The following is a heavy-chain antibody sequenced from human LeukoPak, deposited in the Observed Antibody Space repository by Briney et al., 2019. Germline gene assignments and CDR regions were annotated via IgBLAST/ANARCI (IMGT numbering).Heavy chain of an antibody. D-gene: IGHD4-23*01. V-gene: IGHV3-33*01. CDR1: GFTFSRYG. J-gene: IGHJ4*02. CDR3: ARQDYGGNSYFDY. CDR2: IWYDGTTR. Sequence: GGSLRLSCAASGFTFSRYGIHWVRQAPGKGLEWVAVIWYDGTTRYYADSVKGRFTTSRDNSMNTLYLQMNSLRAEDTAVYYCARQDYGGNSYFDYWGQGTLVTVSS.